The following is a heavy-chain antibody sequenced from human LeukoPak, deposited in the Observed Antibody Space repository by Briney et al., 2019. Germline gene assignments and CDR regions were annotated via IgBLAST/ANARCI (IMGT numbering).Heavy chain of an antibody. CDR2: ISGSGGRT. Sequence: GGSLSLSCAASEFIFSSYAMTWVRQAPGKGLEWVSAISGSGGRTDYADSVRGRFTITRDNFKNTLYLQMNSLRAEDTAVYYCAKDRCSSYYYYYGMDVWGKGTTVTVSS. V-gene: IGHV3-23*01. CDR1: EFIFSSYA. D-gene: IGHD6-13*01. J-gene: IGHJ6*04. CDR3: AKDRCSSYYYYYGMDV.